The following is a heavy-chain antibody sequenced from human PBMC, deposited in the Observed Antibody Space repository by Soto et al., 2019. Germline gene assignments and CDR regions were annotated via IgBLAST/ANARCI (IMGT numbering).Heavy chain of an antibody. Sequence: DVQLVETGGGVIQPGGSLRLSCAASGFIVSSSYMSWVRQAPGKGLEWVSVIYSDGRTYYADSVTGRFTISRDNSKNTLYLQMNSLSAEDTAVYYCARCSGWYGQCYFACWGQGTLVTVSS. CDR2: IYSDGRT. CDR3: ARCSGWYGQCYFAC. J-gene: IGHJ4*02. D-gene: IGHD6-13*01. V-gene: IGHV3-53*02. CDR1: GFIVSSSY.